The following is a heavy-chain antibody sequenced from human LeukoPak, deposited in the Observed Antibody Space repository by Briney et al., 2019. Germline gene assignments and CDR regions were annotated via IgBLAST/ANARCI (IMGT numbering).Heavy chain of an antibody. CDR3: ARHRIGYPHMDV. CDR1: GGSISSSSYY. J-gene: IGHJ6*03. Sequence: PSETLSLTCTVSGGSISSSSYYWGWIRQPPGKGLEWIGSIYYSGSTYYNPPLKSRVTISVDTSKNQFSLKLSSVTAADTAVYYCARHRIGYPHMDVWGKGTTVTVSS. CDR2: IYYSGST. V-gene: IGHV4-39*01. D-gene: IGHD6-25*01.